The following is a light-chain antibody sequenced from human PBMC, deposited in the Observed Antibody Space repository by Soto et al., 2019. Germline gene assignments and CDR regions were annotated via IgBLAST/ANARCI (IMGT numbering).Light chain of an antibody. CDR3: QQYKSYPIT. Sequence: DIQMTQSPSSLSASIGDTVTITCRASQGISSWLAWYQQKPEKAPKSLIYAASSLQSGVPSRFSDSGSRTDFTLTISSLQPEDFANYYCQQYKSYPITFGQGTRLEIK. J-gene: IGKJ5*01. CDR1: QGISSW. V-gene: IGKV1D-16*01. CDR2: AAS.